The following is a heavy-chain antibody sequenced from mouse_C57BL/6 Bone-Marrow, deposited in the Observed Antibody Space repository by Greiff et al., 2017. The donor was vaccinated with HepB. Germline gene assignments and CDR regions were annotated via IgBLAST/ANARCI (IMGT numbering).Heavy chain of an antibody. V-gene: IGHV5-15*01. D-gene: IGHD2-10*01. J-gene: IGHJ3*01. Sequence: EVKLVESGGGLVQPGGSLKLSCAASGFTFSDYGMAWVRQAPRKGPEWVAFISNLAYSHYYADTVTGRFTISRETAKNTLYLEMSSLRSEDTAMYYGARVPYYDHGGFADWGQGTLVTVSA. CDR1: GFTFSDYG. CDR3: ARVPYYDHGGFAD. CDR2: ISNLAYSH.